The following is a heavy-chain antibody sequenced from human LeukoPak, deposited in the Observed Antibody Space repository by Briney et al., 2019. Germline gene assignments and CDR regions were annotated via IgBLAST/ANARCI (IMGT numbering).Heavy chain of an antibody. CDR1: GFTFSSYG. CDR2: IWYDGSHE. V-gene: IGHV3-33*06. D-gene: IGHD3-22*01. Sequence: PGRSLRLSCAASGFTFSSYGMHWVRQAPGKGLEWVAVIWYDGSHENYADSVKGRFTISRDNSMNTLYLQMNSLRAEDTAVYYCAKVESGGYYATPDDHWGQGTLVTVSS. J-gene: IGHJ4*02. CDR3: AKVESGGYYATPDDH.